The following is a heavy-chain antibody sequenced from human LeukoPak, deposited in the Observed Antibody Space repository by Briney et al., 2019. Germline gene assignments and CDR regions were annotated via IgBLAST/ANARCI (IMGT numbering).Heavy chain of an antibody. CDR1: GDTFFIAG. D-gene: IGHD3-9*01. Sequence: ASLRVSSMAPGDTFFIAGITAGRHAPGEGREWMGWVSAYNGDTRYTQKFQVRVIMTTDTSAATAYMELRSLRSDDTAVYYCARDLREAYYDILAGLGPPADAFDIWGQGTMVTVSS. CDR3: ARDLREAYYDILAGLGPPADAFDI. CDR2: VSAYNGDT. V-gene: IGHV1-18*01. J-gene: IGHJ3*02.